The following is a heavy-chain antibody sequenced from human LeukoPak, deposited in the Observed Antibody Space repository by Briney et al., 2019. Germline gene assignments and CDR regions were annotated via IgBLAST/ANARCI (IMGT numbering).Heavy chain of an antibody. CDR2: IYPGDSDT. Sequence: GESLKISCKGSGYNFTRHWIGWVRQMPGKGLEWMGIIYPGDSDTRYSPSFQVQVTISADKSISTAYLQWSSLKASDTAMYYCARSDSSGFGNDAFDIWGQGTMVTVSS. J-gene: IGHJ3*02. D-gene: IGHD3-22*01. V-gene: IGHV5-51*01. CDR1: GYNFTRHW. CDR3: ARSDSSGFGNDAFDI.